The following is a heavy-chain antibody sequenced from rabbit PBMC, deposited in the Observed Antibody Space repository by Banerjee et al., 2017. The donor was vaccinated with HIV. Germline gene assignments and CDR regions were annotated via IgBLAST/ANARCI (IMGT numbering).Heavy chain of an antibody. J-gene: IGHJ6*01. V-gene: IGHV1S45*01. CDR1: GFSFSNKYV. CDR3: ARDGGGAGFAL. D-gene: IGHD3-1*01. CDR2: IHTGNDNT. Sequence: QEQLEESGGGLVKPEGSLTLTCKASGFSFSNKYVMCWVRQAPGKGLEWIACIHTGNDNTYYASWAKGRFSISKTSSTTVTLQMTSLTAADTATYFCARDGGGAGFALWGPGTLVTVS.